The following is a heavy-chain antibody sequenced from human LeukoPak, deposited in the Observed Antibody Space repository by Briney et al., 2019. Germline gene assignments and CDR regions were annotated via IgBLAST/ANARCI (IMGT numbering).Heavy chain of an antibody. D-gene: IGHD2-21*02. CDR2: IYHSGST. J-gene: IGHJ4*02. CDR1: GGFISSSNW. Sequence: SGTLPLTCAVSGGFISSSNWWSWVRRPPGKGLEWIGEIYHSGSTNYNPSLKSRVTISVDKSKNQFSLKLSSVTAADTAVYYCASLAYCGGDCYYGGYYFDYWGQGTLVTVSS. CDR3: ASLAYCGGDCYYGGYYFDY. V-gene: IGHV4-4*02.